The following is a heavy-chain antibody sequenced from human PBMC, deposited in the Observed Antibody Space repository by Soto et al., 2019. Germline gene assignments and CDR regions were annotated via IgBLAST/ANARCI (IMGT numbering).Heavy chain of an antibody. D-gene: IGHD6-6*01. V-gene: IGHV1-69*01. CDR2: IIPIFGTA. CDR1: GTFSSYA. J-gene: IGHJ6*02. Sequence: GTFSSYAISWVRQAPGQGLEWMGGIIPIFGTADYAQKFQGRVTITADESTSTAYMELSSLRSEDTAVYYCASSSIAHYGMDVWGQGTTVTVSS. CDR3: ASSSIAHYGMDV.